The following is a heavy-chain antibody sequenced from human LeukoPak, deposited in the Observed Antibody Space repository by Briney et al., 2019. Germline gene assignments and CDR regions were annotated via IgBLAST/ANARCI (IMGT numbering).Heavy chain of an antibody. V-gene: IGHV4-39*01. Sequence: SETLCPSCTVSGGSICSSSYYWGWIRQPPGKGLEWIGSIYYSGSNYYNPSLKSRVTISIDTSKNQFSFKLSSVTAADTAVYYCARHRGSSWYGYYFNYWGPGTLVTVSS. CDR2: IYYSGSN. CDR1: GGSICSSSYY. J-gene: IGHJ4*02. D-gene: IGHD6-13*01. CDR3: ARHRGSSWYGYYFNY.